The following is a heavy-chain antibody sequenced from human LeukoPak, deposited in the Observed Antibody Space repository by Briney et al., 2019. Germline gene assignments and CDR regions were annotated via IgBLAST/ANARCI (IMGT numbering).Heavy chain of an antibody. V-gene: IGHV3-23*01. J-gene: IGHJ4*02. CDR3: AKGAQGWPYFFGY. CDR2: IGSGGEST. D-gene: IGHD6-19*01. Sequence: PGGSLRLSCSASGFTFSNFAMSWVRQAPGKGLEWVSAIGSGGESTYYADSVKGRFTISRDNSKNTLSLQVNGLRAEDSAVYYCAKGAQGWPYFFGYWGQGTLVTVSS. CDR1: GFTFSNFA.